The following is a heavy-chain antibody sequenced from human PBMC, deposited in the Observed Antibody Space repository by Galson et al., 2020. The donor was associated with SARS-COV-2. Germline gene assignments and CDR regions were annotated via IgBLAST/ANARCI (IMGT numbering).Heavy chain of an antibody. D-gene: IGHD3-10*01. V-gene: IGHV3-30*04. Sequence: GGSLRLSCAASGFTFSSYAMHWVRQAPGKGLEWVAVISYDGSNKYYADSVKGRFTISRENSKNTLYLQMNSLRAEDTAVYYCARAHGGSHDAFDIWGQGTMVTVSS. CDR2: ISYDGSNK. J-gene: IGHJ3*02. CDR3: ARAHGGSHDAFDI. CDR1: GFTFSSYA.